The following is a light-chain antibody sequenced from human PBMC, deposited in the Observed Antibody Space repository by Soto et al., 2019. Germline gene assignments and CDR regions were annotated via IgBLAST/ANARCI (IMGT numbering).Light chain of an antibody. CDR1: QSVSSSY. CDR2: GAS. V-gene: IGKV3-20*01. CDR3: NQFGSGSWT. J-gene: IGKJ1*01. Sequence: ESVLTQSPGTLSLSPGEKATLSCRASQSVSSSYLAWYQRKPGQAPRLLIYGASSRANGIPDRFSGSASGTDFTLIVSRLEAEEFAVYCCNQFGSGSWTFGQGIKVVIK.